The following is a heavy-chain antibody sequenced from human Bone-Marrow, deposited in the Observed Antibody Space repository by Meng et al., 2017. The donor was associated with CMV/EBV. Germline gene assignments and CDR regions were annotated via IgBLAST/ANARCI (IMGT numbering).Heavy chain of an antibody. CDR3: ARRRAEWFFDGMDF. CDR1: GGSTSSSSYY. Sequence: GSLRLSCTVSGGSTSSSSYYWGWIRQPPGKGLEWIGSVYNTGSTYYNPSLKSRVTISVDASKKQFSLKLSSVTAADTAVYYCARRRAEWFFDGMDFWGPGTTVTFSS. V-gene: IGHV4-39*01. J-gene: IGHJ6*02. CDR2: VYNTGST. D-gene: IGHD3-3*01.